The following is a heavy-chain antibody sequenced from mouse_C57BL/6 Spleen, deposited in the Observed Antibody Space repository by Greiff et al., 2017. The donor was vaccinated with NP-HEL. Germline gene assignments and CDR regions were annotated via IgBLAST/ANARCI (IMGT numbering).Heavy chain of an antibody. D-gene: IGHD2-5*01. CDR2: INPNNGGT. J-gene: IGHJ3*01. CDR3: ASYYSNSFAD. CDR1: GYTFTDYY. Sequence: EVQLQQSGPELVKPGASVKISCKASGYTFTDYYMNWVKQSHGKSLEWIGDINPNNGGTSYNQKFKGKATLTVDKSSSTAYMELRSLTSEDAAVYYCASYYSNSFADWGQGTLVTVSA. V-gene: IGHV1-26*01.